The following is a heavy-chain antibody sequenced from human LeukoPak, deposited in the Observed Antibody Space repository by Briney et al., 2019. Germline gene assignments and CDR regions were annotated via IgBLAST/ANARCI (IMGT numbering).Heavy chain of an antibody. D-gene: IGHD6-19*01. CDR1: GYTLTELS. V-gene: IGHV1-24*01. J-gene: IGHJ4*02. CDR2: FDPEDGET. CDR3: ATVPGPTVAGKWAFDY. Sequence: GASVKVSCKVSGYTLTELSMHWVRQAPGKGLEWMGGFDPEDGETIYAQKFQGRVTMTEDTSTDTAYMELSSLRSEDTAVYYCATVPGPTVAGKWAFDYWGQGTLVTVSS.